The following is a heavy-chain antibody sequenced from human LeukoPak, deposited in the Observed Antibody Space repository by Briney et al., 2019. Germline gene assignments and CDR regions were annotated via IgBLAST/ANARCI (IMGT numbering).Heavy chain of an antibody. Sequence: GGSLRLSCAASGFTVSSNYMSWVRQAPGKGLEWVSVIYSGGSTYYADSVKGRFTISRDNSKNTLYLQMNSLRAEDTAVYYCARAAKQQLVLAFYYYYYMDVWGKGTTVTISS. V-gene: IGHV3-66*01. J-gene: IGHJ6*03. CDR2: IYSGGST. CDR1: GFTVSSNY. CDR3: ARAAKQQLVLAFYYYYYMDV. D-gene: IGHD6-13*01.